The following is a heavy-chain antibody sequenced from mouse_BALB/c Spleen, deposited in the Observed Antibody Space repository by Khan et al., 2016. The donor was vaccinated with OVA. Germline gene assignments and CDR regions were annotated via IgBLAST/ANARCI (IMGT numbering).Heavy chain of an antibody. V-gene: IGHV5-12*02. CDR1: GFTFSDYY. J-gene: IGHJ3*01. CDR3: AREGDDGGLAY. CDR2: LSNRGTTT. Sequence: EVELVESGGGLVQPGGSLKLSCATSGFTFSDYYMYWVRQTPEKRLEWVAYLSNRGTTTYYPDTVRGRFTISRDNAKNTLYLQMSRLESEDTAMYYCAREGDDGGLAYWGLGTLVTVSA. D-gene: IGHD2-3*01.